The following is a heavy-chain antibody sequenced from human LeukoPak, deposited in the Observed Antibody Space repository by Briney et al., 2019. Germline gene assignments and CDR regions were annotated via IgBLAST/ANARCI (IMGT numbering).Heavy chain of an antibody. Sequence: PGGSLRLSCAASGFTFSIYGMGWVRQAPGKGLEWVSSISDNGGNTYCADSAKGRFTISRDNSKNTLYLQMNSLRAEDTAVYYCAKDPYSSSSVVDYWGQGTLVTVSS. J-gene: IGHJ4*02. V-gene: IGHV3-23*01. CDR3: AKDPYSSSSVVDY. CDR2: ISDNGGNT. D-gene: IGHD6-6*01. CDR1: GFTFSIYG.